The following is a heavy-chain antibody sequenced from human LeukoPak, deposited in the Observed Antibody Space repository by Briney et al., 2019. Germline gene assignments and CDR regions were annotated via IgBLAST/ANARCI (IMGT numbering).Heavy chain of an antibody. D-gene: IGHD3-9*01. CDR2: MNPDSANT. J-gene: IGHJ4*02. Sequence: ASVKVSCKPSGYTFTSYDINWVRQATGQGLEWMGWMNPDSANTGYAQKFQGRVSMTRDTSIATAYMELSSLTSEDTAVYYCARSGFFNTFPLDYWGQGTLVTVSS. CDR1: GYTFTSYD. V-gene: IGHV1-8*01. CDR3: ARSGFFNTFPLDY.